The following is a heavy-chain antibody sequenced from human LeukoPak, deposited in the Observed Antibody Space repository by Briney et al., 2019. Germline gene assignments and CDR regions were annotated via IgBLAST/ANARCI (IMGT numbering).Heavy chain of an antibody. CDR2: ISGSGDST. J-gene: IGHJ4*02. D-gene: IGHD3-10*01. V-gene: IGHV3-23*01. CDR3: GKDIRTCGSGTYRLPTVIFHY. Sequence: GGSLRLSCAASGFTFSSYAMSWVRQAPGKGLEWVSSISGSGDSTFYADSVKGRITISRGNSKSTLYLQMNSLRAEDTAVYYCGKDIRTCGSGTYRLPTVIFHYWGQGTLVTVSS. CDR1: GFTFSSYA.